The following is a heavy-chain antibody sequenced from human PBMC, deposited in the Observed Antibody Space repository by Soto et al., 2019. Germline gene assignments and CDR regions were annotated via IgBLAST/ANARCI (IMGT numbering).Heavy chain of an antibody. J-gene: IGHJ4*02. CDR2: ISGNGGTT. Sequence: DVQMLESGGGLVRPGGSLRLSCVASGFTFSNYAMSWVRQTPGKGLEWVATISGNGGTTNYADSLKGRFTISRDNSKDSLFLDINTLRGDDTATYFCAKDPRRFHLGSGGGPYFFDYWGQGTLVTVSS. V-gene: IGHV3-23*01. CDR3: AKDPRRFHLGSGGGPYFFDY. D-gene: IGHD3-10*01. CDR1: GFTFSNYA.